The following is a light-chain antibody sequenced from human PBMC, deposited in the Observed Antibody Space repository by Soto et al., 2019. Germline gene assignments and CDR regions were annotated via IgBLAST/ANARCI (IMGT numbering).Light chain of an antibody. J-gene: IGLJ1*01. CDR3: SSYAGTNNYV. CDR1: SSDVGAYHY. Sequence: LTQPPSASGSPGQSVTITCTGTSSDVGAYHYVSWYQQHPGKAPTLIIYEVSQRPSGVPDRFSGSKSGNTASLTVSGLQADDEADYYCSSYAGTNNYVFGTGTKVTVL. CDR2: EVS. V-gene: IGLV2-8*01.